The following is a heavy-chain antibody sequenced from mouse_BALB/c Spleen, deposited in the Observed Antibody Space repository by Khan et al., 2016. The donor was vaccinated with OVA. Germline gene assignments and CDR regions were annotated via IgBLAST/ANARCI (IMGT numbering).Heavy chain of an antibody. D-gene: IGHD2-14*01. V-gene: IGHV5-4*02. Sequence: EVELVESGGGLVKPGGSLKLSCAASGFTFSDYYMYWVRQTPEKRLEWVATISDGGSYTYFPDSVEGRFTISRDHDKNNLYLPLISLKSEDTAMYYCTRGGYGAFGYWGQGTLVTVAA. CDR3: TRGGYGAFGY. CDR2: ISDGGSYT. J-gene: IGHJ3*01. CDR1: GFTFSDYY.